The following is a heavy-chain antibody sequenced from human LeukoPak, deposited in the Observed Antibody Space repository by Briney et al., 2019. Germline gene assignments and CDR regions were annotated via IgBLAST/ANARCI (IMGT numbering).Heavy chain of an antibody. CDR1: GYTFTSYG. V-gene: IGHV1-18*01. Sequence: ASVKVSCKASGYTFTSYGISWVRQAPGQGLEWMGWISAYNGNTNYAQKLQGRVTMTTDTSTSTAYMELRSLRSDDTAAYYCARDPLVVGATLPDCWGQGTLVTVSS. J-gene: IGHJ4*02. CDR2: ISAYNGNT. CDR3: ARDPLVVGATLPDC. D-gene: IGHD1-26*01.